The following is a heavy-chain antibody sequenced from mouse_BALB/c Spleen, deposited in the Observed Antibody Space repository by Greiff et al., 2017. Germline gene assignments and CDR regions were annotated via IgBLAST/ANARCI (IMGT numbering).Heavy chain of an antibody. V-gene: IGHV3-2*02. J-gene: IGHJ3*01. CDR1: GYSITSDYA. Sequence: VQLQQSGPGLVKPSQSLSLTCTVTGYSITSDYAWNWIRQFPGNKLEWMGYISYSGSTSYNPSLKSRISITRDTSKNQFFLQLNSVTTEDTATYYCARAVIYDGYYGFAYWGQGTLVTVSA. CDR2: ISYSGST. D-gene: IGHD2-3*01. CDR3: ARAVIYDGYYGFAY.